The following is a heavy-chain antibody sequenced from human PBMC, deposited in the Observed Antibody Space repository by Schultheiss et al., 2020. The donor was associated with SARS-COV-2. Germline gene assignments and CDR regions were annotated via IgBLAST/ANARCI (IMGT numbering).Heavy chain of an antibody. Sequence: GGSLRLSCAASGFTFSSYWMHWVRQAPGKGLEWVSSISSSSSYIYYADSVKGRFTISRDNAKNSLYLQMNSLRAEDTAVYYCARDKVDTAMVTPYYGMDVWGQGTTVTVSS. CDR2: ISSSSSYI. J-gene: IGHJ6*02. CDR3: ARDKVDTAMVTPYYGMDV. D-gene: IGHD5-18*01. V-gene: IGHV3-21*01. CDR1: GFTFSSYW.